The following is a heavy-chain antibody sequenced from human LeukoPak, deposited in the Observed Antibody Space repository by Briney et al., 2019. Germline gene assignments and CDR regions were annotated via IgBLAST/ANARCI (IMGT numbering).Heavy chain of an antibody. CDR2: ISSSSSYI. V-gene: IGHV3-21*01. CDR3: ARDVRRTIDY. D-gene: IGHD3-3*01. Sequence: GGSLRLSCAASGFTFSSYSMTWVRQAPGKGLEWVSSISSSSSYIYYADSVKGRFTISRDNAKNSLYLQMNSLRAEDTAVYYCARDVRRTIDYWGQGTLVTVSS. J-gene: IGHJ4*02. CDR1: GFTFSSYS.